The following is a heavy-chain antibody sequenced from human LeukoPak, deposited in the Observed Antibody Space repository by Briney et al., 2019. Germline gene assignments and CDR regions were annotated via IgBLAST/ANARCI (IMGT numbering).Heavy chain of an antibody. D-gene: IGHD3-22*01. CDR1: GGTFSSYA. J-gene: IGHJ4*02. CDR2: ISGYNGNT. V-gene: IGHV1-18*01. Sequence: ASVKVSCKASGGTFSSYAISWVRQAPGQGLEWMGWISGYNGNTNYAQKLQGRVTMTTDTSTSTAYMELRSLRSDDTAVYYCAREVGYDSSGYPVDYWGQGTLVTVSS. CDR3: AREVGYDSSGYPVDY.